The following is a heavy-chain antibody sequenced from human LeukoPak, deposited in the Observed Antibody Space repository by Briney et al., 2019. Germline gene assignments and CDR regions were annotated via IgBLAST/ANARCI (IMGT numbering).Heavy chain of an antibody. V-gene: IGHV4-4*07. CDR2: TYTSGST. CDR3: ARDIVYLIDEDYG. D-gene: IGHD4-17*01. CDR1: GGSVSSYY. Sequence: SETLSLTCTVSGGSVSSYYWSWIRQPAGKGLEWIGRTYTSGSTNYNPSLKSRVTMSVDTSKNQFSLKLSSVTAADTAVYYCARDIVYLIDEDYGWGQGTLVTVSS. J-gene: IGHJ4*02.